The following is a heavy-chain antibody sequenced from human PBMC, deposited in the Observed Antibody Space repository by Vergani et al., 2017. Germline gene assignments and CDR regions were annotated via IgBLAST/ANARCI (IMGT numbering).Heavy chain of an antibody. CDR1: GGSFSGYY. J-gene: IGHJ5*02. V-gene: IGHV4-34*01. CDR2: INHSGST. D-gene: IGHD6-25*01. Sequence: QVQLQQWGAGLLKPSETLSLTCAVYGGSFSGYYWSWIRQPPGKGLEWIGEINHSGSTNYNPSLKSRVTISADKSISTAYLQWSSLKASDTAMYYCARRSGSSSFVGGWFDPWGQGTLVTVSS. CDR3: ARRSGSSSFVGGWFDP.